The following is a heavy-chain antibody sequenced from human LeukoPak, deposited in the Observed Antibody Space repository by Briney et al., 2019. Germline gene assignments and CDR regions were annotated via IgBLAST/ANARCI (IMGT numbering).Heavy chain of an antibody. Sequence: PSETLSLTCTVSGGSISSSSHYWGWIRQPPGKGLEWIGSMYYRGSTYHNPSLKSRVTISVDTSKNQFSLKLSSVTAADTAVYYCASEKAAGHGPNIWGQGTMVTVSS. CDR2: MYYRGST. V-gene: IGHV4-39*07. CDR3: ASEKAAGHGPNI. CDR1: GGSISSSSHY. J-gene: IGHJ3*02. D-gene: IGHD6-13*01.